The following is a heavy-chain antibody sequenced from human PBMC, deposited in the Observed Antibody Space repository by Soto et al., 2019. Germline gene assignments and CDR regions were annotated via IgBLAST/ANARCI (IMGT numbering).Heavy chain of an antibody. CDR2: ISYDSSNK. D-gene: IGHD2-15*01. V-gene: IGHV3-30*18. CDR3: AKLVIGYCSGNTCDDY. CDR1: GFTFSYG. Sequence: VQLLESGGGLIQPGGSLRLSCAASGFTFSYGIHWLRQAPGKGLEWVAYISYDSSNKFDGDSVKGRFTISRDNYKNTQFLQMNSLRAEDTAVYYCAKLVIGYCSGNTCDDYWGQGTLVAVSS. J-gene: IGHJ4*02.